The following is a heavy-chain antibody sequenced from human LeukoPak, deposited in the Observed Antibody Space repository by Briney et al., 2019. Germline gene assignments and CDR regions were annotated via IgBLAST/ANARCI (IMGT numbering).Heavy chain of an antibody. CDR2: INLGDSDT. V-gene: IGHV5-51*01. CDR1: GHSFTNHW. Sequence: GESLKISCEASGHSFTNHWIGWVRQMPGKGLEWMGIINLGDSDTKYSPSFQGRVTISLDKSISTAYLQWRSLKASDTAMYYCARFGHAGAFDIWGQGTMVTVSS. CDR3: ARFGHAGAFDI. D-gene: IGHD3-10*01. J-gene: IGHJ3*02.